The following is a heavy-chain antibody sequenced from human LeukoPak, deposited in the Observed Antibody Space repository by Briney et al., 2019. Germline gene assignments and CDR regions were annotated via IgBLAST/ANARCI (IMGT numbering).Heavy chain of an antibody. V-gene: IGHV3-23*01. D-gene: IGHD6-13*01. J-gene: IGHJ5*02. CDR3: ARRGYSSFLSHGTNWFDP. CDR1: GFTFSSYA. Sequence: GGSLRLSCAASGFTFSSYAMSWVRQAPGRGLEWVSAISGSGGSTYYADSVKGRFTISRDNSKNTLYLQMNSLRAEDTAVYYCARRGYSSFLSHGTNWFDPWGQGTLVTVSS. CDR2: ISGSGGST.